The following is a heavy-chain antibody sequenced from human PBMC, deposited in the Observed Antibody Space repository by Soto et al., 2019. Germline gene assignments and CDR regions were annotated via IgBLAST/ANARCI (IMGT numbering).Heavy chain of an antibody. V-gene: IGHV3-74*01. J-gene: IGHJ4*02. Sequence: GGSLRLSCAASGFTFSTYWMHWVRRPPGKGLVWVARITSAGSSATYADSVKGRFTITRDNEKNRLYLQMNSLKDDDTDVNYCVRHFDNWGQGTLVTVSS. CDR2: ITSAGSSA. CDR3: VRHFDN. CDR1: GFTFSTYW.